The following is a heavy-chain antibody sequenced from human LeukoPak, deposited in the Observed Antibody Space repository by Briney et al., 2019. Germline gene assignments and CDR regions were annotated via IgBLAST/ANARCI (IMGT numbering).Heavy chain of an antibody. Sequence: ASVKVSCKASGYTFTGYYMHWVRQAPGQGLEWMGWINPNSGGTNYAQKVQGRVTMTRDTSISTAYMELSRLRSDDTAVYYCARDRYAMIVVVIHDAFDIWGQGTMVTVSS. D-gene: IGHD3-22*01. CDR2: INPNSGGT. V-gene: IGHV1-2*02. J-gene: IGHJ3*02. CDR3: ARDRYAMIVVVIHDAFDI. CDR1: GYTFTGYY.